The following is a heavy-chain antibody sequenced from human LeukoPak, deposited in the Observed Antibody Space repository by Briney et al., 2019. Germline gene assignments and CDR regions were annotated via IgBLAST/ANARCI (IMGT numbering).Heavy chain of an antibody. D-gene: IGHD3-10*01. J-gene: IGHJ5*02. CDR3: ASQGYYYGSGSYYNEVGWFDP. CDR1: GYTFTGYY. Sequence: EASVKVSCKASGYTFTGYYMHWVRQAPGQGLEWMGWINPNSGGTNYAQKFQGRVTMTRDTSISTAYMELSRLRSDDTAVYYCASQGYYYGSGSYYNEVGWFDPWGQGTLVTVSS. V-gene: IGHV1-2*02. CDR2: INPNSGGT.